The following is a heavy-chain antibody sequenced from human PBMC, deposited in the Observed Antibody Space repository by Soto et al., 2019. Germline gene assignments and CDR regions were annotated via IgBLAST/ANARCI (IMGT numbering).Heavy chain of an antibody. CDR3: ARDQDNWNYYGN. J-gene: IGHJ4*02. D-gene: IGHD1-7*01. Sequence: SETLSLTCTVSGGXISSSDYYWGWIRQPPGKGLEWIGNIYYSGSASYNPSLKSRVTISVDTSKNTLYLQMNSLRAEDTAVYYCARDQDNWNYYGNWGQGTLVTVSS. CDR1: GGXISSSDYY. CDR2: IYYSGSA. V-gene: IGHV4-39*07.